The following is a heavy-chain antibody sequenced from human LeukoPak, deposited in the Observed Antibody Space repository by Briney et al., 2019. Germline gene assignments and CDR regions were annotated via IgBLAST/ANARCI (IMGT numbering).Heavy chain of an antibody. CDR1: GFTFSSYA. CDR3: AKSRGESRGASNY. J-gene: IGHJ4*02. Sequence: GGSLRLSCATSGFTFSSYAMNWVRQAPGKGLEWVSFISGSGDTTYYADSVKGRFTISRDNSKNTLYLQMNSLRAEDTAVYYCAKSRGESRGASNYWGQGTLVTVSS. V-gene: IGHV3-23*01. CDR2: ISGSGDTT. D-gene: IGHD1-26*01.